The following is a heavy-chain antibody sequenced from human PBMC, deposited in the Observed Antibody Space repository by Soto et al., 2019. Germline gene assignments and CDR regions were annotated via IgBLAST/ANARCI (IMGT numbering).Heavy chain of an antibody. CDR3: TRRRDWTAMDPIDY. Sequence: EVQLVESGGGLVQPGGSLKLSCAASGFTFSDSAMHWVRQASGKGLEWVGRIRSKVNTYATAYAASVKGRFTISRDASMNTAYLQMNRLKTEDAAVYYCTRRRDWTAMDPIDYWGQGTLVTVSS. J-gene: IGHJ4*02. CDR1: GFTFSDSA. D-gene: IGHD5-18*01. V-gene: IGHV3-73*02. CDR2: IRSKVNTYAT.